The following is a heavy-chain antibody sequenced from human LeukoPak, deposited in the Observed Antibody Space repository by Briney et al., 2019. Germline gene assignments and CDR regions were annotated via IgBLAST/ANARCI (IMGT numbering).Heavy chain of an antibody. CDR1: GGSISPYY. CDR2: IYYSGST. V-gene: IGHV4-59*01. Sequence: SETLSLTCTVSGGSISPYYWSWIRQHPGKGLEGIGYIYYSGSTNYNPSLKSRVTISVDTSKNQFSLKLSSVTAADTAVYYCARDFGYSSRWSVLDCWGQGTLVTVSS. CDR3: ARDFGYSSRWSVLDC. D-gene: IGHD6-13*01. J-gene: IGHJ4*02.